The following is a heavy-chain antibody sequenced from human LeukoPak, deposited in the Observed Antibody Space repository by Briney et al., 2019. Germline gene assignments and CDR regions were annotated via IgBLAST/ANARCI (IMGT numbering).Heavy chain of an antibody. J-gene: IGHJ4*02. CDR2: IHTSGST. V-gene: IGHV4-61*02. CDR3: AREGCSGGSCYHGY. Sequence: SQTLSLTCSVSGGSISSGSNYWSWIRQPAGKGLEWIGRIHTSGSTNYNLSLKSRLTISGDTSKNQFSLKLSSVTAAYTAVYYCAREGCSGGSCYHGYWGQGTLVTVSS. D-gene: IGHD2-15*01. CDR1: GGSISSGSNY.